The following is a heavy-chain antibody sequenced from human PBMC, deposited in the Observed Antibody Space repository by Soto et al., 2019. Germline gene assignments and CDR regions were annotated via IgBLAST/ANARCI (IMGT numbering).Heavy chain of an antibody. CDR2: VYSTGGT. CDR3: ARDLSGTGLDI. V-gene: IGHV4-4*07. J-gene: IGHJ6*02. D-gene: IGHD1-26*01. CDR1: GDSIGRFY. Sequence: QMQLHESGPGLVKPSETLSLTCNVSGDSIGRFYWSWIRKSAEKGLEWIVRVYSTGGTAYNPALKFRVTISLDRANHHVSLEMNSVTAADTAVYFCARDLSGTGLDIWGRGTRVTVSS.